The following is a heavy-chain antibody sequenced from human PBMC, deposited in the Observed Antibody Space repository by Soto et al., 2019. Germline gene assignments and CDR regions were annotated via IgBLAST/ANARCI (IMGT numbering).Heavy chain of an antibody. CDR1: GFSVSSNY. V-gene: IGHV3-66*01. Sequence: GGSLRLSCEASGFSVSSNYMNWVRQAPGKGLEWVSVIYSGGIISYTDSVKGRFIISRDNSKNTLYLQMNSLRAEDTAVYYCAREVPLIYYYMDVWGTGTTVTVSS. CDR2: IYSGGII. CDR3: AREVPLIYYYMDV. J-gene: IGHJ6*03.